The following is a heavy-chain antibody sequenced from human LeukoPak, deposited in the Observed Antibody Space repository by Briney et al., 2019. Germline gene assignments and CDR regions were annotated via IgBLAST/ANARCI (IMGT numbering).Heavy chain of an antibody. V-gene: IGHV1-2*06. Sequence: ASVKVSCKASGYTFTGYYIHWVRQASGQGLEWMGRINPNTGGTNYAQNFQDRVTMTRDTSISTAYMELSRLRSDDTAVYYCARGPYYDLPTGAFDIWGQGTMVTVSS. CDR1: GYTFTGYY. D-gene: IGHD3-3*01. J-gene: IGHJ3*02. CDR2: INPNTGGT. CDR3: ARGPYYDLPTGAFDI.